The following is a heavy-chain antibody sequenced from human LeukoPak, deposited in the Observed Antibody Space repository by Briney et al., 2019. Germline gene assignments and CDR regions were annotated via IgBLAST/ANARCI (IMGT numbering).Heavy chain of an antibody. V-gene: IGHV4-31*03. Sequence: PSETLSLTCTVSGGSISSGGYYWSWIRQHPGKGLEWIGYTYYSGSTYYNPSLKSRVTISVDTSKNQFSLKLSSVTAADTAVYYCATKYSSSWYNYYYGMDVWGQGTTVTVSS. CDR1: GGSISSGGYY. CDR2: TYYSGST. D-gene: IGHD6-13*01. CDR3: ATKYSSSWYNYYYGMDV. J-gene: IGHJ6*02.